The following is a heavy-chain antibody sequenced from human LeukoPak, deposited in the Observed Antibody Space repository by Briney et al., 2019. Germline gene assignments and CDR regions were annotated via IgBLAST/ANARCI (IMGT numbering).Heavy chain of an antibody. Sequence: SETLSLTCAVYGGSFSGYYWSWIRQPPGEGLEWIGEINHSGSTNYNPSLKSRVTISVDTSKNQFSLKLSSVTAADTAVYYCARGGGNYDFWSGYSVYYFDYWGQGTLVTVSP. J-gene: IGHJ4*02. CDR2: INHSGST. D-gene: IGHD3-3*01. CDR1: GGSFSGYY. V-gene: IGHV4-34*01. CDR3: ARGGGNYDFWSGYSVYYFDY.